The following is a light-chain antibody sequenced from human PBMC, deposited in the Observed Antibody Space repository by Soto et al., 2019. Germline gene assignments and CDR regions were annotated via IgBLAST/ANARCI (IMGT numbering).Light chain of an antibody. CDR3: CSYAGSSTFV. J-gene: IGLJ1*01. CDR2: EGS. V-gene: IGLV2-23*01. Sequence: SAVTQPASVSGSPVQSITISCTGTSSDVGSYNLVSWYQQHPGKAPKLMIYEGSKRPSGVSNRFSGSKSGNTASLTISGLQAEDEADYYCCSYAGSSTFVFGTGTKVTVL. CDR1: SSDVGSYNL.